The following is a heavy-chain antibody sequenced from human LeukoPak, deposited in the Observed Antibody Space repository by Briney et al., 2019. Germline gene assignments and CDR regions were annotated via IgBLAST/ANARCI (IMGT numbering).Heavy chain of an antibody. Sequence: ASVKVSCKASGYTFINYDINWVRQAPGQGLEWMGWMDPNSGNTGYAQKFQGRVTITRNTSISTAYMELSSLRSDDTAAYYCARGYGSGSYSWRLYMDVWGKGTTVTVSS. CDR2: MDPNSGNT. D-gene: IGHD3-10*01. CDR3: ARGYGSGSYSWRLYMDV. V-gene: IGHV1-8*03. CDR1: GYTFINYD. J-gene: IGHJ6*03.